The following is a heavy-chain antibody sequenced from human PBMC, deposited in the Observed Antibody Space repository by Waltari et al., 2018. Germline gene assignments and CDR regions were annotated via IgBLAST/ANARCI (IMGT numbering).Heavy chain of an antibody. CDR2: IIWNSGNI. Sequence: EVQLVESGGGLVQPGGSLRLSCEASGFTFDDYAMQWVRQAPGKGLEWVSGIIWNSGNIDYADSVKGRFTISRDNAKNSLYLQMNSLRPEDTAFYYCTKGSTLFGVIIDYFDYWGQGTLVNVSS. CDR3: TKGSTLFGVIIDYFDY. CDR1: GFTFDDYA. D-gene: IGHD3-3*01. J-gene: IGHJ4*02. V-gene: IGHV3-9*01.